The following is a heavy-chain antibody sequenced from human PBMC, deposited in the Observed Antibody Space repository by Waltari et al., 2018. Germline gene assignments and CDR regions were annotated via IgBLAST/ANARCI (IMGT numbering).Heavy chain of an antibody. Sequence: EVRLVESGGDLVQPGGSLRLSCAASGFRFSDYSMNWVRQAPGKGLEWLSYINGISDAIYYADSVKGRFTISRDNAKNSLSLQMDSLRAEDTAVYYCARDNYHDTTGFSIGDWWGQGTLVTVSS. V-gene: IGHV3-48*04. CDR1: GFRFSDYS. J-gene: IGHJ4*02. CDR3: ARDNYHDTTGFSIGDW. CDR2: INGISDAI. D-gene: IGHD1-1*01.